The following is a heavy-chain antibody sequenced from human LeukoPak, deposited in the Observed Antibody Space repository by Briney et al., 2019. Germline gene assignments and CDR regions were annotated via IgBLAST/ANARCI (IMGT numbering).Heavy chain of an antibody. CDR3: AKGYCSGGSCYSGLFDY. CDR2: ISSSGGST. D-gene: IGHD2-15*01. J-gene: IGHJ4*02. V-gene: IGHV3-23*01. Sequence: GGSLRLSCAASGFIFSNYAMSWVRQAPGKGLEWVSAISSSGGSTYYADSVKGRFTISRDNSKNTLYLQMNSLRAEDTAVYYCAKGYCSGGSCYSGLFDYWGQGTLVTVSS. CDR1: GFIFSNYA.